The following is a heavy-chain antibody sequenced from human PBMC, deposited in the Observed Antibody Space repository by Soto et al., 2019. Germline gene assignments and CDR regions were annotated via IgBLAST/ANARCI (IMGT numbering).Heavy chain of an antibody. CDR2: IIPFFGTS. CDR3: ARVGHITNYGMAV. D-gene: IGHD1-26*01. CDR1: GGTFSSYP. V-gene: IGHV1-69*01. Sequence: QVQLVQSGAEVKKPGSSVKVSCEASGGTFSSYPINWVRQAPGQGLEWMGGIIPFFGTSNYAQKFQGRVTITADDSTSTAYRELRSLRSEDTAVYYCARVGHITNYGMAVGGQGTTVTVSS. J-gene: IGHJ6*02.